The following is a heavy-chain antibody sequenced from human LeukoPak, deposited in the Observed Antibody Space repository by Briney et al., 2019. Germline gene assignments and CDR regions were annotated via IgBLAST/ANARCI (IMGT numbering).Heavy chain of an antibody. CDR3: ARDPYSENYGKFYFYYMDV. J-gene: IGHJ6*03. Sequence: GGSLRLSCAASGFTFSNYNMNWVRQSPGKAMEWVSSITSSGTYIFYADSVKGRFTISRDNAKNSLYLQMDSLGPEDTAVYYCARDPYSENYGKFYFYYMDVWGKGTTVTISS. CDR1: GFTFSNYN. V-gene: IGHV3-21*01. D-gene: IGHD1-26*01. CDR2: ITSSGTYI.